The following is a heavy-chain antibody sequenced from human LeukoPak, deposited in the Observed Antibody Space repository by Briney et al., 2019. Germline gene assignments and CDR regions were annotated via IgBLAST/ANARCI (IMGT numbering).Heavy chain of an antibody. V-gene: IGHV4-61*01. D-gene: IGHD1-7*01. CDR2: IYYSGST. Sequence: SETLSLTCTVSGGSVNGGSYYWNWIRQPPGKGLEWIGYIYYSGSTNYNPSLKSRVTISVDKSKNQFSLKLSSVTAADTAVYYCARLTGTTNMDAFDIWGQGTMVTVSS. CDR3: ARLTGTTNMDAFDI. J-gene: IGHJ3*02. CDR1: GGSVNGGSYY.